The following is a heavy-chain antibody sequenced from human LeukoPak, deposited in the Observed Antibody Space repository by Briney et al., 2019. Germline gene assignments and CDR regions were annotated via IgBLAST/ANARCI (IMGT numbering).Heavy chain of an antibody. J-gene: IGHJ4*02. CDR2: IYHSGST. CDR1: GGSISSSNW. Sequence: SGTLSLTCAVSGGSISSSNWWSWVRQPPGKGLEWIGEIYHSGSTNYNPSLKSRVTISVDKSKNQFSLKLSSVTAADTAVYYCARGNDFWSGYRYYFDYWGQGTLVTVSS. CDR3: ARGNDFWSGYRYYFDY. V-gene: IGHV4-4*02. D-gene: IGHD3-3*01.